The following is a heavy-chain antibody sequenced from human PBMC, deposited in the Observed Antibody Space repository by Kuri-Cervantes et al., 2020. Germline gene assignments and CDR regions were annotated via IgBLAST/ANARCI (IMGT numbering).Heavy chain of an antibody. V-gene: IGHV4-39*01. CDR3: ARHAAAGPLYYFDY. J-gene: IGHJ4*02. D-gene: IGHD6-13*01. Sequence: SETLSLTCTVSGGSISSSSYYWGWIRQPPGKGLEWIGSIYYSGSTYYNPSLKSRVTISVDTSKNQFSLRLSSVTAADTAVYYCARHAAAGPLYYFDYWGQGTLVTVSS. CDR2: IYYSGST. CDR1: GGSISSSSYY.